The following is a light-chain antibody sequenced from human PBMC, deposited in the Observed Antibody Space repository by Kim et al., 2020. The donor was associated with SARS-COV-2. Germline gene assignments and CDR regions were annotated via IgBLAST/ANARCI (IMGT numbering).Light chain of an antibody. J-gene: IGKJ1*01. Sequence: VSPGERATLSCRASQSVCSNLAWYQQKPGQAPRLLIYDASTRATGIPARFSGSGSGTEFTLTISSLQSEDFAIYYCQQSNNWPRTFGHGTKVDIK. CDR3: QQSNNWPRT. V-gene: IGKV3-15*01. CDR2: DAS. CDR1: QSVCSN.